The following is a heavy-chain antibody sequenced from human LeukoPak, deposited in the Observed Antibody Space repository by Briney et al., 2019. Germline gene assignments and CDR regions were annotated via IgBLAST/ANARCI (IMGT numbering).Heavy chain of an antibody. CDR2: IYYSGST. V-gene: IGHV4-59*01. D-gene: IGHD6-19*01. CDR3: ARDDENSSGWYSGRY. Sequence: PSETLSLTCTVSGDSISSYYWSWIRQPPGKGLEWIGYIYYSGSTNYNPSLKSRVTISVDTSKNQFSLKLSSVTAADTAVYYCARDDENSSGWYSGRYWGQGTLVTVSS. CDR1: GDSISSYY. J-gene: IGHJ4*02.